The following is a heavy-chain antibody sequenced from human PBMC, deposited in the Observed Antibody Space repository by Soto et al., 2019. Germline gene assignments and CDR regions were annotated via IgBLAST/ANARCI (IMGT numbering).Heavy chain of an antibody. CDR1: GGSVSSGNYY. V-gene: IGHV4-61*01. Sequence: QVQLQESGPGLVKPSETLSLTCTFSGGSVSSGNYYWSWIRQPPGKGLEWIGYFYYTGSTNYNPSLKSRVTISIDASKNQFSLRLSSVTAADTAVYYCARSMYYSDGSNYSPFDYWGQGTLVTVSS. CDR2: FYYTGST. D-gene: IGHD3-22*01. CDR3: ARSMYYSDGSNYSPFDY. J-gene: IGHJ4*02.